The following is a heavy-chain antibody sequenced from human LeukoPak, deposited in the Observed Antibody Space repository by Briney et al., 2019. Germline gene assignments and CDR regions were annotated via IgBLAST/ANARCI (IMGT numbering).Heavy chain of an antibody. J-gene: IGHJ4*02. Sequence: GGSLRLPCAASGFTFSSYGMHWVRQAPGKGLEWVAFIRYDGSNKYYADSVKGRFTISRDNSKNTLYLQMNSLRAEDTAVYYCAKVIGYCSGGSCYLPFDYWGQGTLVTVSS. V-gene: IGHV3-30*02. CDR2: IRYDGSNK. CDR3: AKVIGYCSGGSCYLPFDY. CDR1: GFTFSSYG. D-gene: IGHD2-15*01.